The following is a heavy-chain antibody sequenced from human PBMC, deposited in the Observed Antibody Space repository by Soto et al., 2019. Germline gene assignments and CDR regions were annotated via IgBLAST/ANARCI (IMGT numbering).Heavy chain of an antibody. CDR1: GFTFSSYA. J-gene: IGHJ6*02. CDR2: ISGSGGST. V-gene: IGHV3-23*01. CDR3: AKDSMVLRYFDWPSVYYYGMDV. D-gene: IGHD3-9*01. Sequence: PGGSLRLSCAASGFTFSSYAMSWVRQAPGKGLEWVSAISGSGGSTYYADSVKGRFTISRDNSKNTLYLQMNSLRAEDTAVYYCAKDSMVLRYFDWPSVYYYGMDVWGQGTTVTVSS.